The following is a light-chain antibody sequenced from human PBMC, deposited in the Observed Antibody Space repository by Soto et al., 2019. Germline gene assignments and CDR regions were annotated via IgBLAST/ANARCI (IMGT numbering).Light chain of an antibody. CDR2: GSS. CDR3: QQYGSSTPSI. J-gene: IGKJ2*01. CDR1: QSVSSSY. V-gene: IGKV3-20*01. Sequence: EVVLTQSPGILSFSPGERATLSCRASQSVSSSYLAWYQQTPCQAPRLLIYGSSSRATGVPDRFSGSGSGTAFTLPVRRLEPEDFAVDYRQQYGSSTPSIFRQGTELEIK.